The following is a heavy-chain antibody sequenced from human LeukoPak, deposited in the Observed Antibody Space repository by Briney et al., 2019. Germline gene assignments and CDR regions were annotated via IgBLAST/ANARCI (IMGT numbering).Heavy chain of an antibody. CDR3: TRGINYAYDY. Sequence: GGSLRLSCAASGFTFSSYAMHWVRQAPGKGLEYVSAVSSNGGSTYYANSVKGRLTISRDNSKNTLYLQMGSLRAEDMAVYYCTRGINYAYDYWGQGTLVTVSS. CDR2: VSSNGGST. D-gene: IGHD2-2*01. J-gene: IGHJ4*02. CDR1: GFTFSSYA. V-gene: IGHV3-64*01.